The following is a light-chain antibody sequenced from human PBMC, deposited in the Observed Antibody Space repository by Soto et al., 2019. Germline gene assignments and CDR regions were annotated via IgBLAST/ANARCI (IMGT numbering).Light chain of an antibody. V-gene: IGLV2-23*02. Sequence: QSVLTQPASVSGSPGQSITISCTGSNSNVGTYNLVSWYQQHPGTAPKVMIYEVNKRPSGVSDRFSGSKSGNTASLTISGLQAEDEADYYCCSYAGTNTFVFGGGTKVTVL. CDR3: CSYAGTNTFV. CDR1: NSNVGTYNL. J-gene: IGLJ2*01. CDR2: EVN.